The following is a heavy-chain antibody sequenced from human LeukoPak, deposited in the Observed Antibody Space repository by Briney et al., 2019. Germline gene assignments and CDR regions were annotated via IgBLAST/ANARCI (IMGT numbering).Heavy chain of an antibody. V-gene: IGHV3-30*18. D-gene: IGHD3-9*01. Sequence: GGSLRLSCAASGFTFSSYGMHWVRQAPGRGLEWVAFISFDGSNEYYADSVKGRFTISRDNSKNTVYLQMNSLRAEDTAVYYCVKGVGGYFDWLSIDYWGQGTLVTVSS. CDR1: GFTFSSYG. J-gene: IGHJ4*02. CDR3: VKGVGGYFDWLSIDY. CDR2: ISFDGSNE.